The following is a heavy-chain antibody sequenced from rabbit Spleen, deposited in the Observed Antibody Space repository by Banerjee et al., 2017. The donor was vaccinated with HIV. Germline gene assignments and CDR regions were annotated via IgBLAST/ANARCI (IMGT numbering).Heavy chain of an antibody. D-gene: IGHD4-2*01. J-gene: IGHJ4*01. Sequence: QSLEESGGDLVKPGASLTLTCKASGVSFNDKDVMCWVRQAPGKGLEWIACIYGGASASTYYANWAKGRFTISKASSTTVTLQMTSLTAADTATYFCARGYDGCSLWGPGTLVTVS. CDR1: GVSFNDKDV. CDR3: ARGYDGCSL. CDR2: IYGGASAST. V-gene: IGHV1S40*01.